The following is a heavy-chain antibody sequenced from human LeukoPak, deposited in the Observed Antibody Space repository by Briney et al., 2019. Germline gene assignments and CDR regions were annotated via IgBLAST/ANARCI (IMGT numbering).Heavy chain of an antibody. CDR1: GFTFSSYS. Sequence: GGSLRLSCAASGFTFSSYSMNWVRQAPGKGLEWVSSISGSSSYIYYADSLKGRFTISRHNAKNSLYLQMNSLRAEDTAVYYCASEIIFGSFDYWGQGTLVTVSS. CDR2: ISGSSSYI. V-gene: IGHV3-21*01. J-gene: IGHJ4*02. D-gene: IGHD3-3*01. CDR3: ASEIIFGSFDY.